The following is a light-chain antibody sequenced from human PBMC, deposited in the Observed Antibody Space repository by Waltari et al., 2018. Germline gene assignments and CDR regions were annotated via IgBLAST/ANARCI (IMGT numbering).Light chain of an antibody. V-gene: IGKV3-20*01. CDR2: GAS. CDR3: QHYSRTPLT. CDR1: QSVSSNY. Sequence: EIVLTHSPRALSLYPGDRPTPPCRASQSVSSNYVTWYQQTPAHAPSLLIYGASSRAAGLANKCSSSSSATYITLTINRLEPEYVAVYCCQHYSRTPLTFGQGTKVEIK. J-gene: IGKJ4*01.